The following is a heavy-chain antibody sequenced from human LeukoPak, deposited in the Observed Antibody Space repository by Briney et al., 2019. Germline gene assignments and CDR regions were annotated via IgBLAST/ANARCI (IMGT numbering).Heavy chain of an antibody. CDR2: ISGSGGST. Sequence: GGSLRLSCAASGFTFSSYAMSWVRQAPGKGLEWVSAISGSGGSTYCADSVKGRFTISRDNSKNMLYLQMNSLRAEDTAIYYCAMRTTVTTVYYYYMDVWGKGTTVTVSS. D-gene: IGHD4-17*01. CDR1: GFTFSSYA. CDR3: AMRTTVTTVYYYYMDV. V-gene: IGHV3-23*01. J-gene: IGHJ6*03.